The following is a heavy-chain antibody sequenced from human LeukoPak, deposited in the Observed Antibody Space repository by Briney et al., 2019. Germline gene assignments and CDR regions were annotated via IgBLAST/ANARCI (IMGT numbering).Heavy chain of an antibody. J-gene: IGHJ4*02. CDR2: ISYDGNKK. CDR1: GFTFSSYA. CDR3: AAPGVPAATYYFDY. D-gene: IGHD2-2*01. Sequence: GGSLRLSCAASGFTFSSYAVHWVRQAPGKGLEWVAVISYDGNKKYYADSVKGRFTISRDNSKNTLYLQMNSLRAEDTAVYYCAAPGVPAATYYFDYWGQGTLVTVSS. V-gene: IGHV3-30-3*01.